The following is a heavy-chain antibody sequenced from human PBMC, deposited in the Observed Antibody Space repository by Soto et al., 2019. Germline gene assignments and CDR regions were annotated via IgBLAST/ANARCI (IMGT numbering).Heavy chain of an antibody. V-gene: IGHV4-30-4*01. Sequence: QMQLQESGPGLVKSSQTLSLTCSVSDDSISSGAYYGTWIRQPPGKGLEWIGYIYYSGNTYYNPSLESRVSMSLDRSKNQFSMQLNSVTAADTAVYFCARGPPFRNDAFFHYGLDVWGQGTAVTVSS. CDR2: IYYSGNT. CDR1: DDSISSGAYY. CDR3: ARGPPFRNDAFFHYGLDV. D-gene: IGHD1-1*01. J-gene: IGHJ6*02.